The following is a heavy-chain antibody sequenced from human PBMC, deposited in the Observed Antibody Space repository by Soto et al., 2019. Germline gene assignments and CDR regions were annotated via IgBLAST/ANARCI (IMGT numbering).Heavy chain of an antibody. CDR2: IWYDGSNK. Sequence: QVQLVESGGGVVQPGRSLRLSCAASGFTFSSYGMHWVRQAPGKGLEWVAVIWYDGSNKYYADSVKGRFTISRDNSKNTLYLQMNSLRAEDTAVYYCARDARDSSGYYYVSFVIPVHPDAFDIWGQGTMVTVSS. V-gene: IGHV3-33*01. D-gene: IGHD3-22*01. J-gene: IGHJ3*02. CDR1: GFTFSSYG. CDR3: ARDARDSSGYYYVSFVIPVHPDAFDI.